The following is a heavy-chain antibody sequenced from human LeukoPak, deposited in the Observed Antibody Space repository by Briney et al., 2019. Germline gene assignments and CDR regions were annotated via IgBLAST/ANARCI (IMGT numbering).Heavy chain of an antibody. CDR1: GFTFGSYA. D-gene: IGHD6-13*01. CDR3: AKDRASDSWFFYGMDV. CDR2: INNSGDNT. V-gene: IGHV3-23*01. Sequence: GESLRLSCAASGFTFGSYAMSWVRQAPGKGLEWVSGINNSGDNTYYADSVKGRFTISRDNSKNTLYLQMNSLRAEDTAVYYCAKDRASDSWFFYGMDVLGKGTTVTVSS. J-gene: IGHJ6*04.